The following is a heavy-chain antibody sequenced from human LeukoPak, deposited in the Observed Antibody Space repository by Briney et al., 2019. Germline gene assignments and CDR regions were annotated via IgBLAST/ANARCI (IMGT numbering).Heavy chain of an antibody. CDR1: GFTFSSHT. Sequence: GKSLRLSCAASGFTFSSHTIHWVRQAPGKGLEWVALILYDGSNKYYADSVKGRFTISRDNPKNTLYLQMDSLRPEDSALYYCARDWGYTYGHPFDYWGQGTLVTVSS. J-gene: IGHJ4*02. V-gene: IGHV3-30-3*01. CDR2: ILYDGSNK. CDR3: ARDWGYTYGHPFDY. D-gene: IGHD5-18*01.